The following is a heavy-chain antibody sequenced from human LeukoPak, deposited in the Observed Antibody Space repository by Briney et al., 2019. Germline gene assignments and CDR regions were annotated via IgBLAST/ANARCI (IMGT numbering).Heavy chain of an antibody. Sequence: ASVKVSCTASGYTFTSYYMHWVRQAPGQGLEWMGIINPSGGSTSYAQKFQGRVTMTRDTSTSTVYMELSSLRSEDTAVYYCARPQANYVWGSYRGILDYWGQGTLVTVSS. V-gene: IGHV1-46*01. CDR3: ARPQANYVWGSYRGILDY. J-gene: IGHJ4*02. CDR1: GYTFTSYY. D-gene: IGHD3-16*02. CDR2: INPSGGST.